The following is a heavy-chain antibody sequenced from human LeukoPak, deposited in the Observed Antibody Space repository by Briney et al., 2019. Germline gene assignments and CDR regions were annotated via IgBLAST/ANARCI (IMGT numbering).Heavy chain of an antibody. V-gene: IGHV4-39*07. CDR3: ATGFDSSGYGYTGNWFDP. CDR2: IYYSGST. D-gene: IGHD3-22*01. J-gene: IGHJ5*02. CDR1: GGSISSSSYY. Sequence: PSETLSLTCTVSGGSISSSSYYWGWIRQPPGKGLEWIGSIYYSGSTYYNPSLKSRVTISVDTSKNQFSLKLSSVTAADTAVYYCATGFDSSGYGYTGNWFDPWGQGTLVTVSS.